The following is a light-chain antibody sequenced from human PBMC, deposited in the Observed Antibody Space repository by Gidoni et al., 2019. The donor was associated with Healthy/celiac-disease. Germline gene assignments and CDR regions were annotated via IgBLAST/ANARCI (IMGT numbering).Light chain of an antibody. CDR3: QQSYSTPWT. CDR2: AAY. V-gene: IGKV1-39*01. J-gene: IGKJ1*01. CDR1: QIIRRY. Sequence: DIQLTQSPSSLSASVGDRVTITCRASQIIRRYLKWYQQKPGKAPKLLIYAAYSLTSGVPSRFSGSGSGTDFTLTISSLQPEDFATYYCQQSYSTPWTFGQGTKVEIK.